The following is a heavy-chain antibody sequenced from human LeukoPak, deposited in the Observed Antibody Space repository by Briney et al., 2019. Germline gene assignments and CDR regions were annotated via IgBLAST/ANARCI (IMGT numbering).Heavy chain of an antibody. CDR3: AREFGYGSGSYDY. V-gene: IGHV4-34*01. J-gene: IGHJ4*02. D-gene: IGHD3-10*01. Sequence: SETLSLTCAVYGGSLSGYYWSWIRQPPGKGLEWIGEINHSGSTNYNPSLKSRVTISVDTSKNQFSLKLSSVTAADTAVYYCAREFGYGSGSYDYWGQGTLVTVSS. CDR1: GGSLSGYY. CDR2: INHSGST.